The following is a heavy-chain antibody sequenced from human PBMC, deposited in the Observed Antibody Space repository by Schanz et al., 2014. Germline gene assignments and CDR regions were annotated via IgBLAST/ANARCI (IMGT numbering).Heavy chain of an antibody. Sequence: QVHLVQSGAEVHKPGASLKISCKASGYTFTNFFLHWVRQAPGQGLEWMGIINPIGGSTTYAQKFRGAVTLTTDTSTDTAYLELSSLRSEDTAVYYCARGYGDSPTDFWGQGTLXTVSS. D-gene: IGHD4-17*01. CDR2: INPIGGST. J-gene: IGHJ4*02. V-gene: IGHV1-46*01. CDR3: ARGYGDSPTDF. CDR1: GYTFTNFF.